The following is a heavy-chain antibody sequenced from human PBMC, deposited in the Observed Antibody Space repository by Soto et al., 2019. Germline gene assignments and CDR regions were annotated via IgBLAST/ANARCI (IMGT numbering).Heavy chain of an antibody. D-gene: IGHD2-21*01. CDR2: IKSKTSGETT. Sequence: GGPLRLSWAATEVTRVTFSAAWLPWVRQSPGKGLEWVGLIKSKTSGETTHYAVPVDDRITISRDDSESTLSLHINNLKVEDKAVYYGVFYVANETSDYDYCAQGTVVPVSS. V-gene: IGHV3-15*01. CDR3: VFYVANETSDYDY. J-gene: IGHJ4*01. CDR1: EVTRVTFSAAW.